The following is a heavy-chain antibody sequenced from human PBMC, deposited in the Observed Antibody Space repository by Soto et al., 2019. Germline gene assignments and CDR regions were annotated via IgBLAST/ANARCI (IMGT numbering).Heavy chain of an antibody. CDR2: FRTSGDGGTT. D-gene: IGHD6-13*01. CDR1: GFTFSSYS. V-gene: IGHV3-23*01. J-gene: IGHJ6*02. CDR3: AKLHSSNFIPTHGMDV. Sequence: GGSLRLSCAASGFTFSSYSMSWVRQAPGKGLEWVSGFRTSGDGGTTYYADSVKGRFTISRDNSKNTLYLQMNSLRAEDTAVYYCAKLHSSNFIPTHGMDVWGQGTTVTVSS.